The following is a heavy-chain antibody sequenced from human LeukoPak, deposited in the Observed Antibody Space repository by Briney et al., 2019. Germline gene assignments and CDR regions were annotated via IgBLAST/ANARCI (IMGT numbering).Heavy chain of an antibody. D-gene: IGHD3-10*01. J-gene: IGHJ5*02. CDR2: MNPNSGNT. V-gene: IGHV1-8*01. CDR3: ARMVRGGNWFDP. CDR1: GYTFTSYD. Sequence: ASVKVSCKASGYTFTSYDINWVRQATGQGLEWMGWMNPNSGNTGYAQKFQGRVTMTRDTSISTAYMELSRLRSDDTAVYYCARMVRGGNWFDPWGQGTLVTVSS.